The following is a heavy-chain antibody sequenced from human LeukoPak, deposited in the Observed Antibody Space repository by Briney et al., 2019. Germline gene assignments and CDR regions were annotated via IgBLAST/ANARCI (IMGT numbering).Heavy chain of an antibody. V-gene: IGHV3-23*01. D-gene: IGHD4-11*01. CDR2: ISGNSGAT. Sequence: GTLRLSCATSGFTFSSYPMSWVRQAPGRGLEWVSVISGNSGATYYADSVKGRFTISRDSAKNTVYLQMNNLRGEDTALYYCSKAGDTNYYRHGDYWGQGTLVTVSS. CDR3: SKAGDTNYYRHGDY. J-gene: IGHJ4*02. CDR1: GFTFSSYP.